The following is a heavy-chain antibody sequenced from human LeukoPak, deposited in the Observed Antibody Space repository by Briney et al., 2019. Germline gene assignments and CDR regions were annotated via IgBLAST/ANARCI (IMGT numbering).Heavy chain of an antibody. J-gene: IGHJ4*02. D-gene: IGHD3-10*01. CDR3: ARTRPNYYGSGSTLYDY. CDR1: GYTFTGYY. V-gene: IGHV1-2*02. CDR2: INPNSGGT. Sequence: ASVKVSCKASGYTFTGYYMHWVRQAPGQGLEWMGWINPNSGGTNYAQKFQGRVTMTRDTSVSTAYMELSRLRSDDTAEYYCARTRPNYYGSGSTLYDYWGQGTLVTVSS.